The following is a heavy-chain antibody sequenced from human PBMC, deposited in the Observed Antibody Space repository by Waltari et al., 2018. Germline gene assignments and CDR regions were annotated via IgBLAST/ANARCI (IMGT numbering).Heavy chain of an antibody. Sequence: QVQLVESGGGVVQPGGSPRLSCAASGFTFSRYGMHWVRQAPGKGLEWVAFIRYEGSNKYYADSVKGRVTISRDNSKNTLYLQMNSLRAEDTAVYYCAKAKQQTYYFDYWGQGTLVTVSS. V-gene: IGHV3-30*02. J-gene: IGHJ4*02. CDR2: IRYEGSNK. CDR1: GFTFSRYG. D-gene: IGHD6-13*01. CDR3: AKAKQQTYYFDY.